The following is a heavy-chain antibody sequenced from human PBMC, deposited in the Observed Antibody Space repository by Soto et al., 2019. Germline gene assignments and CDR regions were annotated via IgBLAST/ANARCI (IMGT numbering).Heavy chain of an antibody. CDR1: GGSISSGGYY. V-gene: IGHV4-31*03. Sequence: SETLSLTCTVSGGSISSGGYYWSWIRQHPGKGLEWIGYIYYIGSTYYNPSLKSRVTISVDTSKNQFSLKLSSVTAADTAVYYCGRDGVGLGYLRQGTRVIVCS. J-gene: IGHJ4*02. D-gene: IGHD2-15*01. CDR2: IYYIGST. CDR3: GRDGVGLGY.